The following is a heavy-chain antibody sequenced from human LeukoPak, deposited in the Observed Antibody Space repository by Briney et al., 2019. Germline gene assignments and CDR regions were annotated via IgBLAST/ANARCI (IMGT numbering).Heavy chain of an antibody. D-gene: IGHD1-26*01. CDR1: GYTLTDYY. CDR3: ARDRVGATEY. V-gene: IGHV1-2*02. J-gene: IGHJ4*02. Sequence: ASVKVSCKASGYTLTDYYIHWVRQAPGQGLEWMGWINPNSGGTNYAQKFQGRVTMTRDTSISTAYMELSRLRSDDTAVYYCARDRVGATEYWGQGTLVTVSS. CDR2: INPNSGGT.